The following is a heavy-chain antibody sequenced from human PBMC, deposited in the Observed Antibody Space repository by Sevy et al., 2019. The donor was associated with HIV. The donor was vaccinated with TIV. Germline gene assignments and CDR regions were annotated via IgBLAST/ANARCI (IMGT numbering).Heavy chain of an antibody. Sequence: GESLKISCKGSGYSFANNWNGWVRQMPGKGLEWMGIVYPGDSDTTYSPSFQGQVTISVDKSISTAYLQWNSLKASDTAMYYCARLPVAAAGIYYFDYWGQGTLVTVSS. V-gene: IGHV5-51*01. CDR1: GYSFANNW. J-gene: IGHJ4*02. CDR3: ARLPVAAAGIYYFDY. D-gene: IGHD6-13*01. CDR2: VYPGDSDT.